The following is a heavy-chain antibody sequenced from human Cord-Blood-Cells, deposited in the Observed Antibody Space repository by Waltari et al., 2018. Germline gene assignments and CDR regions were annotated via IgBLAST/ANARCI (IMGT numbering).Heavy chain of an antibody. V-gene: IGHV4-39*01. J-gene: IGHJ2*01. D-gene: IGHD5-18*01. CDR2: IYYSGGT. Sequence: QLQLQESGPGLVKPSETLSLTCTVSGGSISSSSYYWGWIRQPPGKGLEWIGSIYYSGGTYYNPSLKSRVTISVDTSKNQFSLKLSSVTAADTAVYYCAEAKGYSYGYWYFDLWGRGTLVTVSS. CDR3: AEAKGYSYGYWYFDL. CDR1: GGSISSSSYY.